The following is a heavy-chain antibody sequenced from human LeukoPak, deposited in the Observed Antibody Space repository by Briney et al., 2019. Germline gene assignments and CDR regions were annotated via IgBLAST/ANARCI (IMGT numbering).Heavy chain of an antibody. V-gene: IGHV1-69*04. CDR2: IIPILGIA. CDR1: GGTFSSYA. J-gene: IGHJ4*02. CDR3: ARDMGDGYNDPAGGPVDY. Sequence: SVKVSCKASGGTFSSYAISWVRQAPGQGLEWMGRIIPILGIANYAQKFQGRVTITADKSTSTAYMELSSLRAEDTAVYYCARDMGDGYNDPAGGPVDYWGQGTLVTVSS. D-gene: IGHD5-24*01.